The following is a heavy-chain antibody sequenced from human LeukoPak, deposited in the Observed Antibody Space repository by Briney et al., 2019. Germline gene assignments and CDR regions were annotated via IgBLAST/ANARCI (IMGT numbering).Heavy chain of an antibody. CDR3: AREFTYSFDSSGYSLGLDH. Sequence: GASVKASYKASGYTFISNYILWVRQAPGQGLEWRGIINPAGGSTSYAQKFQGRVTMTRDTSTSTVFMELSSLTSEDTAVYYCAREFTYSFDSSGYSLGLDHWGQGTLVTVSS. J-gene: IGHJ5*02. CDR1: GYTFISNY. D-gene: IGHD3-22*01. CDR2: INPAGGST. V-gene: IGHV1-46*01.